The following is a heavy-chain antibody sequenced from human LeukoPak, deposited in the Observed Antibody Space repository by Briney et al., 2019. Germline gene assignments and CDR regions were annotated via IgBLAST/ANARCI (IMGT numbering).Heavy chain of an antibody. J-gene: IGHJ3*02. Sequence: ASVKVSCKASGYTFTSYDINWVRQATGQGLEWMGWMNPNSGNTGYAQKFQGRVTMTRNTSISTAYMELSSLRSEDTAVYYCARGIKGYIATRDAFDIWGQRTMVTVSS. CDR1: GYTFTSYD. CDR2: MNPNSGNT. CDR3: ARGIKGYIATRDAFDI. D-gene: IGHD5-24*01. V-gene: IGHV1-8*01.